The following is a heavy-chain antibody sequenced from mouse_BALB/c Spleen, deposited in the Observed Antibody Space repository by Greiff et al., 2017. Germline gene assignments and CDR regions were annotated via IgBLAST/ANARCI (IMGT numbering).Heavy chain of an antibody. D-gene: IGHD2-14*01. Sequence: EVKLMESGPELVKPGASMKISCKASGYSFTGYTMNWVKQSHGKNLEWIGLINPYNGGTSYNQKFKGKATLTVDKSSSTAYMELLSLTSEDSAVYYCARGHYRYDGGPWFAYWGQGTLVTVSA. J-gene: IGHJ3*01. CDR1: GYSFTGYT. CDR3: ARGHYRYDGGPWFAY. V-gene: IGHV1-18*01. CDR2: INPYNGGT.